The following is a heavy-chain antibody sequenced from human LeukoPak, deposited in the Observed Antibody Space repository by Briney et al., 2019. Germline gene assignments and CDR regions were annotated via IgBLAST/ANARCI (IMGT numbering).Heavy chain of an antibody. Sequence: PPGGSLRLSCAASGFTFSSYWMHWARQAPGKGLVWVSRINSDGSSTSYADSVKGRFTISRDNAKNTLYLQMNSLRAEDTAVYYCAREYYDFWSGYPGAFDIWGQGTMVTVSS. D-gene: IGHD3-3*01. CDR1: GFTFSSYW. J-gene: IGHJ3*02. CDR2: INSDGSST. V-gene: IGHV3-74*01. CDR3: AREYYDFWSGYPGAFDI.